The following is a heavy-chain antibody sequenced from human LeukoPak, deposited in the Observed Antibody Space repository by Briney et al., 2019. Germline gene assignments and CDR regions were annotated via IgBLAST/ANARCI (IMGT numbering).Heavy chain of an antibody. D-gene: IGHD1-26*01. J-gene: IGHJ5*02. Sequence: SETLSLTCSVSGASINSYYWNWIRQPPGKGLEWIGNTYTSGNTNYNPSLKSRVTIPLDTSKNQFSLKMSSVTAADTAVYYCAKDWELGSWGQGTLVTVSA. V-gene: IGHV4-59*01. CDR2: TYTSGNT. CDR3: AKDWELGS. CDR1: GASINSYY.